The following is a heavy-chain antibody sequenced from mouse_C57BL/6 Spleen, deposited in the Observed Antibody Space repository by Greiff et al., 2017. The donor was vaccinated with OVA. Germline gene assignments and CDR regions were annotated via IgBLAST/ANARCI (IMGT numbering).Heavy chain of an antibody. CDR2: IDPNSGGT. J-gene: IGHJ4*01. Sequence: QVQLQQSGAELVKPGASVKLSCKASGYTFTSYWMHWVKQRPGRGREWIGRIDPNSGGTKYNEKFKSKATLTVDKPASTAYMQLSSLTSEDSAVYDCASPLWLDYAMDYWGQGTSVTVSS. CDR3: ASPLWLDYAMDY. D-gene: IGHD2-2*01. V-gene: IGHV1-72*01. CDR1: GYTFTSYW.